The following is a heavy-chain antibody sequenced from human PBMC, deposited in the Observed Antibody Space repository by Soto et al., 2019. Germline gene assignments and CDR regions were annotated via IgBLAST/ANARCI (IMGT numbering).Heavy chain of an antibody. J-gene: IGHJ6*02. Sequence: QVQLVQSGAEVKKPGASVTVSCTASGYMFTSYDIGWVRQATGQGLEWMGWMNPNSGNTGYAQNFQGRVTMTSHTSMGTAYMELRSLRSDDTAVYYCARIPSYDTSGPLDYYYGMDVWGQGTTVTVSS. D-gene: IGHD3-22*01. V-gene: IGHV1-8*01. CDR2: MNPNSGNT. CDR1: GYMFTSYD. CDR3: ARIPSYDTSGPLDYYYGMDV.